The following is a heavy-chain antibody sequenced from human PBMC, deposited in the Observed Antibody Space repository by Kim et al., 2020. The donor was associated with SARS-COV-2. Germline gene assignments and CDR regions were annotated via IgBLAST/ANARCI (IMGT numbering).Heavy chain of an antibody. V-gene: IGHV3-7*03. Sequence: GGSLRLSCAASGFTFSSYWMSWVRQAPGKGLEWVANIKKDGSEKYYVESVKGRFTISRDNAKNSLYLQMNSLRDEDTAMYYCATGRSAFDYWGQGTLVTV. CDR3: ATGRSAFDY. CDR1: GFTFSSYW. J-gene: IGHJ4*02. CDR2: IKKDGSEK.